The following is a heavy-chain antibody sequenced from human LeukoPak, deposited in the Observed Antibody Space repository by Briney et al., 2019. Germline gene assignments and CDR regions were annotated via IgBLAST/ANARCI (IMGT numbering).Heavy chain of an antibody. J-gene: IGHJ6*03. CDR3: AKGYHYYLGV. V-gene: IGHV3-30*18. Sequence: PGGSLRLSCAASGFTFSRYGMQWFRQAPGKGPEWVAVTSYDGSGKYYADSVKGRFTISRDNSKNTLYLQMNSLRGEDPAVYYCAKGYHYYLGVWGKGTTVTVPS. CDR2: TSYDGSGK. CDR1: GFTFSRYG.